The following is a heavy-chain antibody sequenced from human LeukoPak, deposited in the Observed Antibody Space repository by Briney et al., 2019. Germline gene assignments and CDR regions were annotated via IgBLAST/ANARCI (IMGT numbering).Heavy chain of an antibody. CDR2: ISSSGSTI. V-gene: IGHV3-48*03. Sequence: GGSLRLSCAASGFTFSSYEMNWVRQAPGKGLEWVSYISSSGSTICYADSVKGRFTISRDNAKNSLYLQMNSLRAEDTAAYYCAREEAEIIDYWGQGTLVTVSS. CDR3: AREEAEIIDY. D-gene: IGHD5-24*01. CDR1: GFTFSSYE. J-gene: IGHJ4*02.